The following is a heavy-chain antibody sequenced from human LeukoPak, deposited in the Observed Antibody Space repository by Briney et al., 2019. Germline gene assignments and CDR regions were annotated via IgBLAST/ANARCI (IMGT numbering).Heavy chain of an antibody. CDR3: ARNRSDGSGYYGYYFDY. J-gene: IGHJ4*02. V-gene: IGHV1-2*02. CDR1: GYTFTGYY. Sequence: ASVKVSCTASGYTFTGYYMHWVRQAPGQGLEWMGWINPNSGGTNYAQKFQGRVTMTRDTSISTAYMELSRLSSVTAADTAVYYCARNRSDGSGYYGYYFDYWGQGTLVSVSS. CDR2: INPNSGGT. D-gene: IGHD3-22*01.